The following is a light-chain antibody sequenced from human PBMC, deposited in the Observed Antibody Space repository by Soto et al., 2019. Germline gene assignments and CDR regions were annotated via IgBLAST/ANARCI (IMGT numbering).Light chain of an antibody. CDR1: SSDVGGYSY. Sequence: QSALTQPHSVSGSPGQSVTISCTGTSSDVGGYSYVSWYQQHPGKAPQLIIYDVTERPSGVPDRFSGSKSGNTASLTISGLQAEDEADYYCCSYTGSYSDVFGIGTQLTVL. J-gene: IGLJ1*01. V-gene: IGLV2-11*01. CDR2: DVT. CDR3: CSYTGSYSDV.